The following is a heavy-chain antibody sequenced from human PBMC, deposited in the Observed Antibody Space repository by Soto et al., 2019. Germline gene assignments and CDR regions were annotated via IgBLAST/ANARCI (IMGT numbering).Heavy chain of an antibody. J-gene: IGHJ6*01. Sequence: QVQLVKSGDEVKNPGASVKVSCKASGYIFVNYGIAWVRQAPGQGLEWMGWISPYTGNTHSATPLQGRLTMTTDTSTSTVDMDLGTLTSDDTSVYYCLMVDTDVTPTPQDVCAQGTPVSVSS. V-gene: IGHV1-18*01. D-gene: IGHD3-10*01. CDR1: GYIFVNYG. CDR2: ISPYTGNT. CDR3: LMVDTDVTPTPQDV.